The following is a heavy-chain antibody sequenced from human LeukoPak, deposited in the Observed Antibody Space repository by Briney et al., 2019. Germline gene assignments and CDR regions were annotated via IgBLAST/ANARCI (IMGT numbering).Heavy chain of an antibody. CDR3: ARHFGEYSSGPSVDY. CDR1: GYSFTSYW. V-gene: IGHV5-51*01. CDR2: IYPGDSDT. Sequence: GESLKTSCKGSGYSFTSYWIGWVRQMPGKGLEWMGIIYPGDSDTRYSPSFQGQVTISADKSISTAYLQWSSLKASDTAMYYCARHFGEYSSGPSVDYWGQGTLVTVSS. D-gene: IGHD6-19*01. J-gene: IGHJ4*02.